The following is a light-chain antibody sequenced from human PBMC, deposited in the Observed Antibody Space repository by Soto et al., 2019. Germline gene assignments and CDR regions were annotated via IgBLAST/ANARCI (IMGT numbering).Light chain of an antibody. CDR2: EVS. V-gene: IGLV2-8*01. CDR1: SSDVGGYHF. CDR3: NSYTSSSNVV. J-gene: IGLJ2*01. Sequence: QSALTQPPSASGSPGQSVTISCTGTSSDVGGYHFVSWYQQHPGKAPKIIIYEVSKRASGVPDRFSGSKSGNTASLTVSGLQPDDEADYYCNSYTSSSNVVFGGGTKLTVL.